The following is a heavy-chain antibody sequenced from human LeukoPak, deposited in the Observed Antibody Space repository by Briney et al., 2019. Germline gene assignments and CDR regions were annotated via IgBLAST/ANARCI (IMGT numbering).Heavy chain of an antibody. D-gene: IGHD5-24*01. Sequence: PGGSLRLSCAASGFTFSNDWMIWVRQAPGKGLVWVANIKEDGTETRYVDSVKDRFTISRDNAQNSLYLLMNSLSAKDTAVYYCARASKPWLQLNWGQGTLVTVSS. J-gene: IGHJ4*02. CDR2: IKEDGTET. CDR1: GFTFSNDW. V-gene: IGHV3-7*05. CDR3: ARASKPWLQLN.